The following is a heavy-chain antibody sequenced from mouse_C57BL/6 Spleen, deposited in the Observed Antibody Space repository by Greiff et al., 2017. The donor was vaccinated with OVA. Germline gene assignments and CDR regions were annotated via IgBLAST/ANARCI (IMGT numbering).Heavy chain of an antibody. CDR3: ARRNSNPYFDY. CDR1: GYTFTSYW. CDR2: IDPSDSYT. Sequence: QVQLKQPGAELVMPGASVKLSCKASGYTFTSYWMHWVKQRPGQGLEWIGEIDPSDSYTNYNQKFKGKSTLTVDKSSSTAYMQLSSLTSEDSAVYYCARRNSNPYFDYWGQGTTLTVSS. V-gene: IGHV1-69*01. D-gene: IGHD2-5*01. J-gene: IGHJ2*01.